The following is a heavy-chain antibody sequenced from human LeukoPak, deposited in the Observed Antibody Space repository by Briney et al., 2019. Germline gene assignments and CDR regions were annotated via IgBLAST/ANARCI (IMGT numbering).Heavy chain of an antibody. CDR2: IKQDGSEK. Sequence: GGSLRLSCAASGFTFSSYWMSWVRQAPGKGLGWVANIKQDGSEKYYVDSVKGRFTISRDNAKNTLYLQMNSLRAEDTAVYYCARDSEGLLRGAYFDYWGQGTLVTVSS. J-gene: IGHJ4*02. V-gene: IGHV3-7*01. D-gene: IGHD3-3*01. CDR3: ARDSEGLLRGAYFDY. CDR1: GFTFSSYW.